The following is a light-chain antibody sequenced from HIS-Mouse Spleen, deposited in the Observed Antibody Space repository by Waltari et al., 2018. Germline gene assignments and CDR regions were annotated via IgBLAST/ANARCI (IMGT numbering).Light chain of an antibody. CDR3: YSTDSSGNHRV. CDR2: EDS. CDR1: ALPKKS. J-gene: IGLJ2*01. V-gene: IGLV3-10*01. Sequence: SYELPQPPSVSVSPGQTARITCPGDALPKKSAYWYQQKSGQAPARVIYEDSKRPPGIPERFSGSSSGTMATLTISGAQVEDEADYYCYSTDSSGNHRVFGGGTKLTVL.